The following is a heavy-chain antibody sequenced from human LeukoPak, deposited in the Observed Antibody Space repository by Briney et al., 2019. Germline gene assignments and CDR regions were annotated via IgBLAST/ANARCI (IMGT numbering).Heavy chain of an antibody. Sequence: GASVKVSCKASGYTFTSYDINWVRQATGQGLEWMGWMNPNSGNTGYAQKFQGRVTMTRNTSISTAYMELSSLRSEDTAVYYCARGRQRCLQFNLYYFDYWGQGTLVTVSS. D-gene: IGHD5-24*01. J-gene: IGHJ4*02. V-gene: IGHV1-8*01. CDR3: ARGRQRCLQFNLYYFDY. CDR2: MNPNSGNT. CDR1: GYTFTSYD.